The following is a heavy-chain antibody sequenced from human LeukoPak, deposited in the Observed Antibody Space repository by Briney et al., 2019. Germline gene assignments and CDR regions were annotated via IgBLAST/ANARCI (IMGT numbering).Heavy chain of an antibody. J-gene: IGHJ5*02. V-gene: IGHV1-2*02. CDR3: ARMHYSGYDPNWFDP. CDR1: GYTFTGYY. D-gene: IGHD5-12*01. CDR2: INPNSGGT. Sequence: GASVKVSCKASGYTFTGYYMHWVRQAPGQGLEWMGWINPNSGGTNYAQKFQDRVTMTRDTSISTAYMELSRLRSDDTAVYYCARMHYSGYDPNWFDPWGQGTLVTVSS.